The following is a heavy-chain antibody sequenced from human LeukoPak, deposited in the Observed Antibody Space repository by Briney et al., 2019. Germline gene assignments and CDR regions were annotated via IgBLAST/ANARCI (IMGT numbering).Heavy chain of an antibody. Sequence: SETLSLTCTVSGGSISTIPLYWGWLRQPPGKGLEWIGSIFDTGSTYDNPSLKSRVTISVDTSRNQFSLKLSSVTAADTAVYYCAGSGYYFYWGQGTLVTVSS. CDR1: GGSISTIPLY. V-gene: IGHV4-39*01. D-gene: IGHD3-22*01. CDR2: IFDTGST. J-gene: IGHJ4*02. CDR3: AGSGYYFY.